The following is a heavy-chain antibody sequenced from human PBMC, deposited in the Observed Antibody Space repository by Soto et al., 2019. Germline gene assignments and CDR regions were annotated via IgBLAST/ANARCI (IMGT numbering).Heavy chain of an antibody. CDR3: ARGRSGFGESHDAFDI. CDR1: GYTFPNYG. V-gene: IGHV1-18*01. Sequence: EASLTVFCTASGYTFPNYGISWVLQAPGQGHEWMGWISAYNGNTNHAQKLQGRVTMTTDPSTSTAYMELRSLRSDDTAVYYCARGRSGFGESHDAFDIWGQGTMVTVSS. J-gene: IGHJ3*02. D-gene: IGHD3-10*01. CDR2: ISAYNGNT.